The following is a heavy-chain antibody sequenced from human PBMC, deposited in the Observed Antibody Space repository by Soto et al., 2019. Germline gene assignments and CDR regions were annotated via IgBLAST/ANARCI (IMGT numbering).Heavy chain of an antibody. CDR3: AKYYMVTRSPFDY. CDR1: GLTFSSYA. J-gene: IGHJ4*02. D-gene: IGHD5-18*01. V-gene: IGHV3-23*01. CDR2: ITSTGDRA. Sequence: GGSLRLSCAASGLTFSSYAMSWVRQALGKGLEWVSSITSTGDRAYYADSVKGRFTVSRDNSKNTLYLQMNSLRAEDTAVYYCAKYYMVTRSPFDYWGQGTLVTVSS.